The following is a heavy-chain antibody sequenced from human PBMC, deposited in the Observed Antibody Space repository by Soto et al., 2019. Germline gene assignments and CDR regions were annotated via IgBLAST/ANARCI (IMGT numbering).Heavy chain of an antibody. V-gene: IGHV1-69*13. CDR3: ARATGWEADGKNWFDP. CDR2: IIPIFGTA. Sequence: GASVKVSCKASGGTFSSYAISWVRQAPGQGLEWMGGIIPIFGTANYAQKFQGRVTITADESTSTAYMELSSLRSEDTAVYYCARATGWEADGKNWFDPWGQGTLVTVSS. CDR1: GGTFSSYA. D-gene: IGHD6-13*01. J-gene: IGHJ5*02.